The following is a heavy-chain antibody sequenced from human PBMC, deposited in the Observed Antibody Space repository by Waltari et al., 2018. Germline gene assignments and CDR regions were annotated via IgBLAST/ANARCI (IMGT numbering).Heavy chain of an antibody. Sequence: EVQLVESGGDLVQPGGYLRLSCAVSGFTFTTSEINWFRQAPGKGLEWVSYVTNSGHHIDNADSVKGRFTISRDDAKNSVFLQMNSLRVEDTAVYYCVKEGGTVGGLENWYFEVWGRGTLVTVSS. V-gene: IGHV3-48*03. CDR2: VTNSGHHI. CDR3: VKEGGTVGGLENWYFEV. CDR1: GFTFTTSE. D-gene: IGHD2-15*01. J-gene: IGHJ2*01.